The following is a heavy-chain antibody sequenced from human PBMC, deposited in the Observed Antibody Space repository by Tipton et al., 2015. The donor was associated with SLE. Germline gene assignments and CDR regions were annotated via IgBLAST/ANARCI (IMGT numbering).Heavy chain of an antibody. CDR3: ARQGKSSGWYNY. J-gene: IGHJ4*02. CDR2: INQSGST. Sequence: TLSLTCAVYGGSFSGHHWTRIRQPPGKGLEWIGEINQSGSTNYNPSLKSRVTISVDTSRNQFSLKLNSVTATDTSVYYCARQGKSSGWYNYWGQGTLVTVSS. D-gene: IGHD6-19*01. V-gene: IGHV4-34*01. CDR1: GGSFSGHH.